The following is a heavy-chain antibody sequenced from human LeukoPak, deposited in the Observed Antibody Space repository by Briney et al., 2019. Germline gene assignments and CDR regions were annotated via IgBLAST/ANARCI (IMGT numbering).Heavy chain of an antibody. D-gene: IGHD3-22*01. V-gene: IGHV3-13*01. J-gene: IGHJ4*02. Sequence: ETGGSLRLSCAASGFTFSSYDFHWVRQVPGDGLEWVSGIGTLGDTYYLGSVKGRFTISRENAKNSLYLQMNSLRAGDTAVYYCARGRSFNYNDNRAHYPYWGQGTVVTVSS. CDR3: ARGRSFNYNDNRAHYPY. CDR1: GFTFSSYD. CDR2: IGTLGDT.